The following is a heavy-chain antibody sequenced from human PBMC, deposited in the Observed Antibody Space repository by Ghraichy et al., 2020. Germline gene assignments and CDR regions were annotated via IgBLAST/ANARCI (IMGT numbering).Heavy chain of an antibody. J-gene: IGHJ5*02. V-gene: IGHV4-39*01. CDR1: GGSITSSNYY. D-gene: IGHD2-2*01. Sequence: SQTLSLTCTVSGGSITSSNYYWGWIRQPPGKGVEWIGSIHHSGSTYYNPSLKSRVTISVDTSKNQFSLRLNSVTAADTALYYCAKHAIPADVLHNWFAPWGQGILIIVSS. CDR2: IHHSGST. CDR3: AKHAIPADVLHNWFAP.